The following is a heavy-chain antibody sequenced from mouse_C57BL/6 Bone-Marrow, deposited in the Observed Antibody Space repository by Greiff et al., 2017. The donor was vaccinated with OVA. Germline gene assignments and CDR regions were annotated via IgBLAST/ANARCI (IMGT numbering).Heavy chain of an antibody. CDR1: GYTFTSYW. CDR2: IDPSDSYT. CDR3: ASGGYYPWFAY. Sequence: VQLQQPGAELVMPGASVKLSCKASGYTFTSYWMHWVKQRPGQGLEWIGEIDPSDSYTNYNQKFKGKSTLTVDKSSSTAYMQLSSLTSEDSAVYYCASGGYYPWFAYWGQGTLVTVSA. J-gene: IGHJ3*01. V-gene: IGHV1-69*01. D-gene: IGHD2-3*01.